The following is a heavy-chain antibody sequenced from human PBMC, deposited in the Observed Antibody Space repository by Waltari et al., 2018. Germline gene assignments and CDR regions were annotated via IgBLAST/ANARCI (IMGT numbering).Heavy chain of an antibody. J-gene: IGHJ4*02. D-gene: IGHD2-2*01. V-gene: IGHV4-4*08. CDR2: ISGGSGTT. CDR3: SRGDTNSYY. Sequence: QVQLQESGPGLVKPSETLSLTCVVSGGSFSGNYWAWIRQPPGKGLELIGYISGGSGTTDYNPSLIRPVTISKNTSKTQFSLNLTSFTPPDTAIYYFSRGDTNSYYLGRGLLVTVSS. CDR1: GGSFSGNY.